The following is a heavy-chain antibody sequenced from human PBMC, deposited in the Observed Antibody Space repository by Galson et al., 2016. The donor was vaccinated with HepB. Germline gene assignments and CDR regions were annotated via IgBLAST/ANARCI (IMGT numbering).Heavy chain of an antibody. Sequence: SLRLSCAASGFTFSSYWMHWVRQAPGEGLVWVSRINSDGGSTTYADSVKGRFTISRDNVKNTLYLQMNSRRPDDTAVYYCARDRYCSGASCYFGAPSNYFDPWGQGTLVTVSS. J-gene: IGHJ5*02. CDR1: GFTFSSYW. CDR3: ARDRYCSGASCYFGAPSNYFDP. D-gene: IGHD2-15*01. CDR2: INSDGGST. V-gene: IGHV3-74*01.